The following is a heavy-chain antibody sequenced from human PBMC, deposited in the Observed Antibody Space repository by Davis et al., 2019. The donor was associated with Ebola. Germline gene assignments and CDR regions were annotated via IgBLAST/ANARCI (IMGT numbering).Heavy chain of an antibody. J-gene: IGHJ4*02. V-gene: IGHV3-23*01. D-gene: IGHD6-19*01. CDR2: ISDGGGGT. Sequence: PGGSLRLSCAASGFTLRNFAMSWVRQAPGKGLEWLSAISDGGGGTYYTDSVYYADSVKGRFTISRDNSKNTLYLQMNSLRAEDTAVYYCATTPQYSSGQNKPFDYWGQGTLVTVSS. CDR3: ATTPQYSSGQNKPFDY. CDR1: GFTLRNFA.